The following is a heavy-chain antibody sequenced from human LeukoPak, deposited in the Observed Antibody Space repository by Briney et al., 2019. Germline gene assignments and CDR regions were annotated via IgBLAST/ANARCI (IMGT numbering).Heavy chain of an antibody. D-gene: IGHD5-12*01. CDR2: INPNSGGT. CDR1: GYTFTGYY. V-gene: IGHV1-2*02. Sequence: ASVKVSCKASGYTFTGYYMHWVRQAPGQGLEWMGWINPNSGGTSYAQKFQGRVTMTRDMSTSTVYMELSSLRSEDTAVYYCARTVNSGYDSDFDYWGQGTLVTVSS. J-gene: IGHJ4*02. CDR3: ARTVNSGYDSDFDY.